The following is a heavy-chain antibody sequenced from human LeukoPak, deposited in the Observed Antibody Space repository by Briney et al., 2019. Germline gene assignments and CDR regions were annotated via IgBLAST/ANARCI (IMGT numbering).Heavy chain of an antibody. J-gene: IGHJ3*02. D-gene: IGHD6-6*01. CDR3: ARLYSSSSGKAFDI. Sequence: PGGSLRLSCAASGFTFSSYEMNWVRQAPGKGLEWVSYISSGRTIYYADSVKGRFTISRENAKNSLYLQMNSLRAEDTAVYYCARLYSSSSGKAFDIWGQGTMVTVSS. V-gene: IGHV3-48*03. CDR2: ISSGRTI. CDR1: GFTFSSYE.